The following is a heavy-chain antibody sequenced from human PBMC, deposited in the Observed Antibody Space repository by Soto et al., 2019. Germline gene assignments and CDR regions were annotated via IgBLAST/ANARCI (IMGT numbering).Heavy chain of an antibody. D-gene: IGHD1-26*01. V-gene: IGHV1-69*13. CDR3: TRAQFRYTGTYVAADWFDP. Sequence: SVKVSCKASGGTFSGYALSWVRQAPGQGLEWMGGIIPVLGIKNYAQKFQGRVTISADESTSSAYMDLSSLRSDDTAVNYCTRAQFRYTGTYVAADWFDPWGQGTLVTVPQ. J-gene: IGHJ5*02. CDR1: GGTFSGYA. CDR2: IIPVLGIK.